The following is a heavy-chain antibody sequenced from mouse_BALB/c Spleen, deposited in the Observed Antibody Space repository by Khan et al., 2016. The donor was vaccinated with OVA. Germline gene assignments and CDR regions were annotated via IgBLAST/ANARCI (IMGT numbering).Heavy chain of an antibody. CDR2: ISYSGST. J-gene: IGHJ1*01. CDR1: GYSITSDYA. Sequence: EVQLQESGPGLVKPSQSLSLTCTVTGYSITSDYAWNWIRQFPGNKLEWMAYISYSGSTSSNLSLKSRISVTRDTSKNQFFLQLNSVTTEDTATYYCARRYYYGQWYFDVWGAGTTVTISS. CDR3: ARRYYYGQWYFDV. D-gene: IGHD1-1*01. V-gene: IGHV3-2*02.